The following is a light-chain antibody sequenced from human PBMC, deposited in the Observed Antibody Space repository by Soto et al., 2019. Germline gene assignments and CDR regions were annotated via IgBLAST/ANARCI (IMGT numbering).Light chain of an antibody. Sequence: EIVMRQSPATLSVSPGERATLSCRASQSLGTNLAWFQQKPGQAPRLLIHGASTRATGTPARFSGSGSGTEFTLTISSLQSEDFAVYCCQQYNMWPRTFGQGTKVDIK. CDR3: QQYNMWPRT. CDR1: QSLGTN. J-gene: IGKJ1*01. CDR2: GAS. V-gene: IGKV3-15*01.